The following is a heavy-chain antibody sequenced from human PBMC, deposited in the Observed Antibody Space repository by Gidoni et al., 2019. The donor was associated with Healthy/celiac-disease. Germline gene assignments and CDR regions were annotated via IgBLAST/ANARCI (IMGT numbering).Heavy chain of an antibody. CDR2: FDPEDGET. CDR1: GYTLTELS. V-gene: IGHV1-24*01. D-gene: IGHD4-17*01. J-gene: IGHJ6*02. CDR3: ATVQGYGDYVWVASYYGMDV. Sequence: QVQLVQSGAEVKKPGASVKVSCKVSGYTLTELSMHWVRQAPGKGLEWMGGFDPEDGETIYAQKFQGRVTMTEDTSTDTAYMELSSLRSEDTAVYYCATVQGYGDYVWVASYYGMDVWGQGTTVTVSS.